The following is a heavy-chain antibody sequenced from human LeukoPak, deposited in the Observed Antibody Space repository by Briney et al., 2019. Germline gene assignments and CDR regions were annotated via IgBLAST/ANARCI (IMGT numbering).Heavy chain of an antibody. CDR1: GFAFSRYW. V-gene: IGHV3-7*01. CDR2: IKEDGSEK. D-gene: IGHD5-24*01. J-gene: IGHJ5*02. Sequence: GGSLRLSCAASGFAFSRYWMSWVRQAPGKGLECVANIKEDGSEKYYVDSVKGRFTISRDDAKNSLYLQMNNLRAEDTAVYYCARDWGHGYLSPDSDWFDPWGQGTLVTVSS. CDR3: ARDWGHGYLSPDSDWFDP.